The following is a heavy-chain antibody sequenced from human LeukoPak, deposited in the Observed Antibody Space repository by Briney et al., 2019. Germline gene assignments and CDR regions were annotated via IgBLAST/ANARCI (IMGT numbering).Heavy chain of an antibody. V-gene: IGHV3-7*01. CDR1: GFIFSDYY. Sequence: GGSLRLSCAASGFIFSDYYMTWVRQAPGKGLECVAIIKQDGSEKYYVNSVKGRFTISRDNAKNSLYLQMNSLRVEDTAVYYCGREWAVDYWGQGTLVTVSS. CDR3: GREWAVDY. J-gene: IGHJ4*02. CDR2: IKQDGSEK.